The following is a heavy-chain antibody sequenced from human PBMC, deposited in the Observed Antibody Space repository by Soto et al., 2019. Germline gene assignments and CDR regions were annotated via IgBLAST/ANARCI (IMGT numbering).Heavy chain of an antibody. J-gene: IGHJ3*02. CDR2: IYYSGST. Sequence: SETLSLTCTVSGGSISSGGYYWSWIRQHPXKGLEWIGYIYYSGSTYYNPSLKSRVTISVDTSKNQFSLKLSSVTAADTAVYYCARDLSFYDSSGYYPDAFDIWGQGTMVTVSS. D-gene: IGHD3-22*01. CDR1: GGSISSGGYY. CDR3: ARDLSFYDSSGYYPDAFDI. V-gene: IGHV4-31*03.